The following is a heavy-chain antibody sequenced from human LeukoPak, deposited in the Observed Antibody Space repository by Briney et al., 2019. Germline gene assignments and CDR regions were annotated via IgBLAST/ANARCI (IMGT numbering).Heavy chain of an antibody. CDR2: TYYRSKWYN. V-gene: IGHV6-1*01. Sequence: SQTLSLTCAISGDSVSSNSAAWNWIRQSPSRGLEWLGRTYYRSKWYNDYAVSVKSRITINLDTSENQFSLQLNSVTPEDTAVYYCARVTETGTTLYYYYYMDVWGKGTTVTVSS. J-gene: IGHJ6*03. CDR1: GDSVSSNSAA. D-gene: IGHD1-7*01. CDR3: ARVTETGTTLYYYYYMDV.